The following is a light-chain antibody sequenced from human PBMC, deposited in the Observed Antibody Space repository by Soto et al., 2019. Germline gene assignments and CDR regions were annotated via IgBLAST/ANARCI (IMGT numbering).Light chain of an antibody. J-gene: IGKJ4*01. CDR2: GAS. CDR3: QQYGSTPLT. Sequence: EIVLTQSPGTLSLSPGERATLSCRASQSVSSSSLAWYQRKPGQAPRLLIYGASSRATGIPDRFSGSGSGTDFTLTISRLEPEDFAVYYCQQYGSTPLTFGGGTKVEI. V-gene: IGKV3-20*01. CDR1: QSVSSSS.